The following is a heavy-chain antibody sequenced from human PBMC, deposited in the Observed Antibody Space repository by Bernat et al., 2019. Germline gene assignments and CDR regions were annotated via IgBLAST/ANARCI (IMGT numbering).Heavy chain of an antibody. CDR2: IRSNSDYI. V-gene: IGHV3-21*05. CDR1: GFTFSDYP. D-gene: IGHD1-26*01. Sequence: EVHLVESGGGLVKPGGSLRLACAASGFTFSDYPMNWGRQTPGKGLEGISHIRSNSDYISYGDSVKGRFTISRDNGKNSLYLQMNSLRAEDTAVYYCVRDDMWAFDYWGQGTLVTVSS. J-gene: IGHJ4*02. CDR3: VRDDMWAFDY.